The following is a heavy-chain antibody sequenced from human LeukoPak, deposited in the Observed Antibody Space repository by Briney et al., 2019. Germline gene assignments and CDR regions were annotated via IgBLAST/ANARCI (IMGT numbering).Heavy chain of an antibody. J-gene: IGHJ4*02. Sequence: AASVKVSCTASGGTFSSYAISWVRPAPGQGLEWMGRIIPILGIANYAQKFQGRVTITADKSTSTAYMELSSLRSEDTAVYYCARGLYSGYEDYWGQGTLVTVSS. CDR3: ARGLYSGYEDY. V-gene: IGHV1-69*04. CDR2: IIPILGIA. CDR1: GGTFSSYA. D-gene: IGHD5-12*01.